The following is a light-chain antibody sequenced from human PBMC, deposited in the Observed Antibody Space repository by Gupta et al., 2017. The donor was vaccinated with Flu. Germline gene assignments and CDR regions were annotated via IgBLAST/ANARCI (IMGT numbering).Light chain of an antibody. CDR1: SSNIGKKL. CDR3: ETWDSSLMAVV. CDR2: DNS. V-gene: IGLV1-51*02. Sequence: KVTLSCSGSSSNIGKKLVSWYQQLPGTAPKLLICDNSNRPSGIPDRFSGSKSGTSATLAIXGXQTGDEXEYYCETWDSSLMAVVFGGGTTLTVL. J-gene: IGLJ3*02.